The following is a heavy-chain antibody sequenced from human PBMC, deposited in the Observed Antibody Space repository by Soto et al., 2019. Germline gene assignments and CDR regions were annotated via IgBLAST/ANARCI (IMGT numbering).Heavy chain of an antibody. Sequence: QEHLVESGGGVVQPGRSLRLSCAASGFSCSEFAMHWVRQAPGKGVEWVAVISFDGSKTYYADSMKGRFTISRDNSKNMMFLQMHSLRTDDTALYYCSQDGGVVATLGLPRGDPYWGQGTLVTVSS. CDR2: ISFDGSKT. J-gene: IGHJ4*02. D-gene: IGHD1-26*01. CDR3: SQDGGVVATLGLPRGDPY. CDR1: GFSCSEFA. V-gene: IGHV3-30*18.